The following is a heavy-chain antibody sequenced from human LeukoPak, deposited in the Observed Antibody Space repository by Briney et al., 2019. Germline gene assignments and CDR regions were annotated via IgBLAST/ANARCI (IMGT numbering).Heavy chain of an antibody. D-gene: IGHD6-19*01. Sequence: GGALRLSCAASRFTFSTYLMHGVRQAPGKGLVWVSCINSEGSSQSYADCMNSRFTISSDNAKNTVHLQMNRLRAEDTAVYYCTRWGSSGWYPMDVWGQGTTVTVSS. J-gene: IGHJ6*02. V-gene: IGHV3-74*01. CDR1: RFTFSTYL. CDR2: INSEGSSQ. CDR3: TRWGSSGWYPMDV.